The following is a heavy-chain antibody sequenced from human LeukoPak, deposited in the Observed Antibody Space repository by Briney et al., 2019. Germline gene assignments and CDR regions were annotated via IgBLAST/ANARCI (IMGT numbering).Heavy chain of an antibody. CDR2: ISGSGGST. CDR3: AKDRPAYYYGSGSYYHFDY. CDR1: GFTFSSYA. J-gene: IGHJ4*02. V-gene: IGHV3-23*01. D-gene: IGHD3-10*01. Sequence: GGSLRLSCAASGFTFSSYAMSWVRQAPGRGLEWVSAISGSGGSTYYADSVKGRFTISRDNSKNMLYLQMNSLRAEDTAVYYCAKDRPAYYYGSGSYYHFDYWGQGTLVTVSS.